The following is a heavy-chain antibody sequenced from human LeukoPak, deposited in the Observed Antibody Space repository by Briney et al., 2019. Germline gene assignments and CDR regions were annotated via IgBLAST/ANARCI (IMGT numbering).Heavy chain of an antibody. CDR1: GFTFSSYW. V-gene: IGHV3-7*01. CDR3: AREFRSGYNSRWFDY. Sequence: GGSLRLSCAASGFTFSSYWMSWVRQAPGKGLEWVANIKQDGSEKWYVDSVKGRLTISRDNAKNSLYLQINSLRVEDTAVYYCAREFRSGYNSRWFDYWGQGTLVTVSS. D-gene: IGHD6-19*01. J-gene: IGHJ5*01. CDR2: IKQDGSEK.